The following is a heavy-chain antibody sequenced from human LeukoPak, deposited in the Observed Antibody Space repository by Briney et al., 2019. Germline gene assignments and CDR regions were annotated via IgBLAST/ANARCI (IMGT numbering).Heavy chain of an antibody. Sequence: GESLKISCKGSGYSFTSYWIGWVRQMPGKGLEWMGIIYPGDSDTRYSPSFQGQVTISADKSICTAYLQWSSLKASDTAMYYCARRNYDFWSGYGRNDAFDIWGQGTMVTVSS. CDR3: ARRNYDFWSGYGRNDAFDI. V-gene: IGHV5-51*01. D-gene: IGHD3-3*01. CDR2: IYPGDSDT. CDR1: GYSFTSYW. J-gene: IGHJ3*02.